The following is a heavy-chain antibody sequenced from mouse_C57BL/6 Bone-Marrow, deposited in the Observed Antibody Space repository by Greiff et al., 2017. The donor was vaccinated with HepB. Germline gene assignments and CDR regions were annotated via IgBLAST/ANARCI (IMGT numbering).Heavy chain of an antibody. Sequence: VQLQQSGAELVRPGASVKLSCKASGYTFTDYYINWVKQRPGQGLEWIARIYPGSGNTYYNEKFKGKATLTAEKSSSTAYRQLSSLTSEDSAVYFGARRRAYGNYVLYYFDYWGQGTTLTVSS. J-gene: IGHJ2*01. V-gene: IGHV1-76*01. CDR3: ARRRAYGNYVLYYFDY. CDR1: GYTFTDYY. CDR2: IYPGSGNT. D-gene: IGHD2-1*01.